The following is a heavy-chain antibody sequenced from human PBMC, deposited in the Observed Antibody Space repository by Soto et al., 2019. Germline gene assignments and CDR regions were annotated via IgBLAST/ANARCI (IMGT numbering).Heavy chain of an antibody. CDR2: ISGSGGAT. CDR3: ARDAGAPRGGAFDI. D-gene: IGHD1-26*01. J-gene: IGHJ3*02. CDR1: QFTFSTYA. V-gene: IGHV3-23*01. Sequence: PGGSLRLSCAASQFTFSTYAITWVRQAPGKGLEWVSLISGSGGATYYADSVKGRFTISRDNSKDTLYLQMDSLRAEDTAVYYCARDAGAPRGGAFDIWGQGTMVTVSS.